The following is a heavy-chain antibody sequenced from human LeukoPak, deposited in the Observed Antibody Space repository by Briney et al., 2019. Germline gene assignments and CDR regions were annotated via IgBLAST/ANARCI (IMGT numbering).Heavy chain of an antibody. J-gene: IGHJ4*02. V-gene: IGHV4-59*12. CDR2: IYYSGST. CDR1: GGSISSYY. D-gene: IGHD1-26*01. Sequence: SETLSLTCTVSGGSISSYYWSWIRQPPGKGLEWIGYIYYSGSTNYNPSLKSQVTISVDTSKNQFSLKLSSVTAADTAVYYCARRGTSGSYYVDYWGQGTLVTVSS. CDR3: ARRGTSGSYYVDY.